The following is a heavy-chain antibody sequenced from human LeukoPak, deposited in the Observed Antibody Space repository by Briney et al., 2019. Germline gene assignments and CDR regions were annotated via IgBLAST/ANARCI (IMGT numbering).Heavy chain of an antibody. J-gene: IGHJ4*02. CDR1: GGSISSSSYY. D-gene: IGHD5-12*01. CDR2: IYYSGST. Sequence: SETLSLTCTVSGGSISSSSYYWGWIRQPLGKGLEWIGSIYYSGSTYYNPSLKSRVTISVDTSKNQFSLKLSSVTAADTAVYYCARPGGWGYFDYWGQGTLVTVSS. CDR3: ARPGGWGYFDY. V-gene: IGHV4-39*01.